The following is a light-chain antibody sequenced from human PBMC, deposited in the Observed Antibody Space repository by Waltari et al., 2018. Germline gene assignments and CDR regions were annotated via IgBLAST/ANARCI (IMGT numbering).Light chain of an antibody. CDR1: QSLLHTNNKNY. Sequence: DIVVTQSPDSLAVSLGERATINCKSPQSLLHTNNKNYLAWYQLRPGQPPKLLIYWASTRESGVPGRFSGSGSGTDFTLTISGLQAEDVAVYYCQQYYSTPNTFGQGTKLEIK. J-gene: IGKJ2*01. CDR2: WAS. V-gene: IGKV4-1*01. CDR3: QQYYSTPNT.